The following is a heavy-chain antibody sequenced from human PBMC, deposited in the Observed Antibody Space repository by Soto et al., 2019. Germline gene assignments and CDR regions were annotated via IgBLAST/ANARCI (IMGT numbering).Heavy chain of an antibody. CDR2: IYSGGYT. CDR3: ATQRGGGGY. D-gene: IGHD6-25*01. J-gene: IGHJ4*02. Sequence: EVQLVESGGGLIQPGGSLRLSCAVSGFTVSNNYMSWVRQAPGKGLEGVSVIYSGGYTAYGDSVKGRFTISRDNSKKPLYFQMSSLGADAAAVYFGATQRGGGGYWGQGTLVTVSS. CDR1: GFTVSNNY. V-gene: IGHV3-53*01.